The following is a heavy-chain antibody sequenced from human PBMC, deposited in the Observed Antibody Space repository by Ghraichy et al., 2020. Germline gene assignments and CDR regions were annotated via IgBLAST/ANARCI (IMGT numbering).Heavy chain of an antibody. V-gene: IGHV4-34*01. D-gene: IGHD6-13*01. Sequence: SETLSLTCAVYGGSFSGYYWSWIRQPPGKGLEWIGEINHSGSTNYNPSLKSRVTITVDTSKNQFSLKLSSVTAADTAVYYCTQQLVDFDIWGQGTMVTVSS. CDR1: GGSFSGYY. CDR2: INHSGST. CDR3: TQQLVDFDI. J-gene: IGHJ3*02.